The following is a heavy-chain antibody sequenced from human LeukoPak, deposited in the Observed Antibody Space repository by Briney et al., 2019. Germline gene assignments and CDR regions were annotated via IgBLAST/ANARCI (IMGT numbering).Heavy chain of an antibody. D-gene: IGHD4-17*01. CDR3: AKSPTVTTYYYYYMDV. J-gene: IGHJ6*03. V-gene: IGHV1-46*01. CDR2: INPSGGST. CDR1: GYTFTSYY. Sequence: ASVKVSCKASGYTFTSYYMHWVRQAPGQGLEWMGIINPSGGSTSYAQKFQGRVTMTRDMSTSTVYMELSSLRSEDTAVYYCAKSPTVTTYYYYYMDVWGKGTTVTVSS.